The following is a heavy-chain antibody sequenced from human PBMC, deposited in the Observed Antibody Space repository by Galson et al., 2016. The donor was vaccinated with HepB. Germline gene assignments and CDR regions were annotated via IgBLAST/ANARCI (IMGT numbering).Heavy chain of an antibody. D-gene: IGHD4/OR15-4a*01. J-gene: IGHJ6*02. CDR1: GFTLGDFA. CDR2: IRSKTYGGTT. Sequence: SLRLSCAASGFTLGDFALSWIRQAPGKGLEWVGFIRSKTYGGTTEFATSVKGRFTIARHDSENIAYLQMNSLITKDTAVYYCSRKMRAKVRFYYYGMDLWGQGTTVTVSS. V-gene: IGHV3-49*03. CDR3: SRKMRAKVRFYYYGMDL.